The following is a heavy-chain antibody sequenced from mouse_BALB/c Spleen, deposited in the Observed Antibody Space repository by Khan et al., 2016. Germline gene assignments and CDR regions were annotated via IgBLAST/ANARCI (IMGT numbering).Heavy chain of an antibody. J-gene: IGHJ2*01. Sequence: EVQLQEPGPGLVKPSQSLSLTCSVTGYSITSGYYWNWIRQFPGNKLEWMGYISYDGSNNYNPSLKNRISITRDTSKNKFFLKLNSVTTEDTATYCCARAWYFDYWGQGTTLTVSS. CDR2: ISYDGSN. CDR3: ARAWYFDY. CDR1: GYSITSGYY. V-gene: IGHV3-6*02.